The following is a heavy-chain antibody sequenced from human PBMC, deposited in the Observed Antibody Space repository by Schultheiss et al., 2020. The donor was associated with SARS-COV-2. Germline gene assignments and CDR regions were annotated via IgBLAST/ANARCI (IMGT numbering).Heavy chain of an antibody. CDR3: ARYMFPRRYWYFDL. J-gene: IGHJ2*01. D-gene: IGHD3-10*02. Sequence: SQTLSLTCAVYGGSFSGYYWSWIRQHPGKGLEWVGFIHKSGSTYYNPSLKSRVTISVDTSKNQFSLKLSSVTAADTAVYYCARYMFPRRYWYFDLWGRGTLVTVSS. V-gene: IGHV4-34*01. CDR2: IHKSGST. CDR1: GGSFSGYY.